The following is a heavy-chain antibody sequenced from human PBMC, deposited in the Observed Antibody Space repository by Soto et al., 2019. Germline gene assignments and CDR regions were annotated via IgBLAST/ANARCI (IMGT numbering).Heavy chain of an antibody. CDR3: ARDYYYCSGSYGSMDV. Sequence: QVQLVESGGGVVQPGRSLRLSCAASGFTFSSYGMHWVRQAPGKGLEWVAVIWYDGSNKYYADSVKGRFTISRDNSKNTLYLQMNSLRAEDTAVYYCARDYYYCSGSYGSMDVWGKGTTVTVSS. CDR2: IWYDGSNK. D-gene: IGHD3-10*01. V-gene: IGHV3-33*01. J-gene: IGHJ6*03. CDR1: GFTFSSYG.